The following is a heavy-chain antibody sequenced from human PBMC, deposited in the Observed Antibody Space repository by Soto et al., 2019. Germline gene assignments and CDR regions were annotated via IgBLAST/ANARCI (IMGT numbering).Heavy chain of an antibody. CDR1: GYTFTTYG. V-gene: IGHV1-18*01. CDR3: ARDGPTIVAKDAFDI. Sequence: QGQLVQSGVEVKKPGASVKVSCKASGYTFTTYGISWVRQAPGQGLEWMGWISGYKNNTDYAQKFKGRVTMTTDTSTNTVYMDLGSLRSDDTAMYYCARDGPTIVAKDAFDIWGQGTMVTVST. CDR2: ISGYKNNT. J-gene: IGHJ3*02. D-gene: IGHD2-21*01.